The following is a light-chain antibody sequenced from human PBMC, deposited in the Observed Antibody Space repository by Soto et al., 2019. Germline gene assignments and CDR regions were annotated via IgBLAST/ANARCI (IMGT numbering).Light chain of an antibody. J-gene: IGLJ3*02. CDR1: NIGSKS. Sequence: SYELTQPPSVSVAPGKTARITCGGNNIGSKSVHWYQQKPGQAPVLVIYYDSDRPSGIPERFSGSNSGNTATLTISRVEAGDDADYYCQVWDSSSDNGVFGGGTKLTVL. CDR3: QVWDSSSDNGV. CDR2: YDS. V-gene: IGLV3-21*04.